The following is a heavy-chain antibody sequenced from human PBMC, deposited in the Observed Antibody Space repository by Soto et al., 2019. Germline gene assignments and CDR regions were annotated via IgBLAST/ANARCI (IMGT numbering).Heavy chain of an antibody. CDR2: INVYNGNT. J-gene: IGHJ4*02. CDR3: ARDTSRGEYAY. D-gene: IGHD3-10*01. V-gene: IGHV1-18*01. CDR1: GYTFTSYG. Sequence: QVQLVQSGAEVKKPGASVKVSCKASGYTFTSYGISWVRQAPGQGLEWMGWINVYNGNTNYAQKLQGRVTMTTDTSTSTAYLDLRSLRSDDTAVYFWARDTSRGEYAYWGQGTLVTVSS.